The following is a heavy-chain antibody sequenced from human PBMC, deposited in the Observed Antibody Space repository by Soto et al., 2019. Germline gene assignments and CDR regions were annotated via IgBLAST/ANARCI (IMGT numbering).Heavy chain of an antibody. D-gene: IGHD3-10*01. CDR1: GDTFNFYT. Sequence: QVQLVQSGAEVKKPGSSVRVSCTASGDTFNFYTISWVRQVPGQGPEWMGRIIPMLGMSNYGQKFQGRVTILADKSTSTVYMNLSGLTSEDTAVYYCATNYGSGSTHFDYWGQGTLVTVSS. J-gene: IGHJ4*02. V-gene: IGHV1-69*02. CDR2: IIPMLGMS. CDR3: ATNYGSGSTHFDY.